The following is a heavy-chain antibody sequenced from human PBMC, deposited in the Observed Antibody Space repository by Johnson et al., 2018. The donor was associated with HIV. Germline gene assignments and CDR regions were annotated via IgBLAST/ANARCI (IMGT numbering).Heavy chain of an antibody. V-gene: IGHV3-64*01. Sequence: STYYANSVKGRFTISRDNSKNTLYLQMNSLRAEDTAVYYCASGQNAFDIWGQGTMVTVSS. CDR3: ASGQNAFDI. CDR2: ST. J-gene: IGHJ3*02.